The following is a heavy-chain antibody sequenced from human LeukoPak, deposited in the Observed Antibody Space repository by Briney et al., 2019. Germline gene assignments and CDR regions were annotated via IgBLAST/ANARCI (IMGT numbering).Heavy chain of an antibody. CDR1: GYSFTTYW. Sequence: PGESLKISCKASGYSFTTYWIGWVRQMPGKGLEWMGIIYPGDSDTRYSPSFQGQVTISADKSINTAYLQWRSLKASDTAMYYCARSGVPGAMTWFDPWGQGTLVTVSS. D-gene: IGHD2-2*01. CDR3: ARSGVPGAMTWFDP. J-gene: IGHJ5*02. V-gene: IGHV5-51*01. CDR2: IYPGDSDT.